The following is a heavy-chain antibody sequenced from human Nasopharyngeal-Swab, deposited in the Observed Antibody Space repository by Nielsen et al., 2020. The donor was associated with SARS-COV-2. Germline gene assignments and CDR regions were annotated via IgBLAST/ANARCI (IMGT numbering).Heavy chain of an antibody. V-gene: IGHV1-69*06. D-gene: IGHD3/OR15-3a*01. CDR2: ILPNFGTT. CDR1: GGNFKNYA. Sequence: SVKVSCKVSGGNFKNYAISWVRQVPGQGLEWMGGILPNFGTTNYAHKFQDRATITADTSTRTAYLELSSLRFDDTAVYYCARDTVFGLALYYYYGMGVWGQGTTVTVSS. CDR3: ARDTVFGLALYYYYGMGV. J-gene: IGHJ6*02.